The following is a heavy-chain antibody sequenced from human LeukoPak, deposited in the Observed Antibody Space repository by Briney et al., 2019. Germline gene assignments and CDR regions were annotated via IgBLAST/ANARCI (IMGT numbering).Heavy chain of an antibody. CDR3: ARLQYCSGTSCYWFDP. Sequence: SETLSLTCAVYGGSFSGYYWSWIRQPPGKGLEWIGYIYHTGSTYYNPSLKSRVTISVDTSKNQFSLRLSSVTAADTAVYYCARLQYCSGTSCYWFDPWGQGTLVTVSS. CDR1: GGSFSGYY. V-gene: IGHV4-34*01. CDR2: IYHTGST. J-gene: IGHJ5*02. D-gene: IGHD2-2*01.